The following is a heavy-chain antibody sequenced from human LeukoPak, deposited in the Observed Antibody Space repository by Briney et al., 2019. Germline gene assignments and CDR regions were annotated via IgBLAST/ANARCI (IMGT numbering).Heavy chain of an antibody. CDR3: TRAASTSYDYVWGSYRYKY. Sequence: GGSLRLSCTASGFTFGDYAMSWFRQAPGKGLEWVGFIRSKTYDGTTEYAASVKGRFTISRDDSESIAYLQMNSLKTEDTAVYCCTRAASTSYDYVWGSYRYKYWGQGTLVTVSS. CDR2: IRSKTYDGTT. V-gene: IGHV3-49*03. J-gene: IGHJ4*02. D-gene: IGHD3-16*02. CDR1: GFTFGDYA.